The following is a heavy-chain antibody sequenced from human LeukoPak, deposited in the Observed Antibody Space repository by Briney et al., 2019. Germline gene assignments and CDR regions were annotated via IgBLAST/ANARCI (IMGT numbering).Heavy chain of an antibody. CDR2: ISWNSGSI. Sequence: PGRSLRLSCAASGFTFDDYAMHWVRQAPGKGLEWVSGISWNSGSIGYADSVKGRFTISRDNAKNSLYLQMNSLRAEDTALYYCAKDGSTNYYGSGSPYYYYYYMDVWGKGTTVTVSS. J-gene: IGHJ6*03. D-gene: IGHD3-10*01. V-gene: IGHV3-9*01. CDR1: GFTFDDYA. CDR3: AKDGSTNYYGSGSPYYYYYYMDV.